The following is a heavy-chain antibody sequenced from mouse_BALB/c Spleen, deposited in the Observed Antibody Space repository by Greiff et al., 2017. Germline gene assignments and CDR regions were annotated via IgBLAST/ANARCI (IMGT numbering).Heavy chain of an antibody. D-gene: IGHD2-1*01. J-gene: IGHJ3*01. CDR3: TRSDGNSWFAY. CDR1: GYTFTSYY. CDR2: INPSNGGT. Sequence: VQLQQSGAELVKPGASVKLSCKASGYTFTSYYMYWVKQRPGQGLEWIGEINPSNGGTNFNEKFKSKATLTVDKSSSTAYMQLSSLTSEDSAVYYCTRSDGNSWFAYWGQGTLVTVSA. V-gene: IGHV1S81*02.